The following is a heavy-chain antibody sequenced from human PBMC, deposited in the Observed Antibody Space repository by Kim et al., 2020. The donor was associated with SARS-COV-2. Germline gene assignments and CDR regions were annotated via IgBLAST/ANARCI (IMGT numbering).Heavy chain of an antibody. J-gene: IGHJ4*02. CDR3: AKEGEGYYDNNGYWESRDC. V-gene: IGHV3-23*01. Sequence: GGSLRLSCVVSGFPFSDHPMSWVRQAPGKGLEWVSGISATGARIGYADTVQGRFIISRDNSKRTLYLQMNSLRAEDTAVYYCAKEGEGYYDNNGYWESRDCWGQGTLVIVSS. CDR1: GFPFSDHP. CDR2: ISATGARI. D-gene: IGHD3-22*01.